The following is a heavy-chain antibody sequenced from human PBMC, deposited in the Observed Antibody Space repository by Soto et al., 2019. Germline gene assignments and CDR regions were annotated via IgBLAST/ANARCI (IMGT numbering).Heavy chain of an antibody. Sequence: GGSLRLSCAASGFTFSSYAMHWVRQAPGKGLEWVAVISYDGSNKYYADSVKGRFTISRDNSKNTLYLQMNSLRAEDTAVYYCARDGYYYDSSGYYYPYYFDYWGQGTLVTVSS. D-gene: IGHD3-22*01. CDR2: ISYDGSNK. V-gene: IGHV3-30-3*01. J-gene: IGHJ4*02. CDR3: ARDGYYYDSSGYYYPYYFDY. CDR1: GFTFSSYA.